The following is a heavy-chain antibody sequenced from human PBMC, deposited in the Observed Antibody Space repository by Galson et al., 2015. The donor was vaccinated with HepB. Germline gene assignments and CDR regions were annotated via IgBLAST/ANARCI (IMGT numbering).Heavy chain of an antibody. Sequence: SLRLSCAASGFTVSSNYMSWVRQAPGKGLEWVSVIYSGGSTYYADSVKGRFTISRDNSKNTLYLQMNSLRAEDTAVYYCARDLGSSWAGNYYYGMDVWGQGTTVTVSS. CDR1: GFTVSSNY. CDR2: IYSGGST. D-gene: IGHD6-13*01. V-gene: IGHV3-66*02. J-gene: IGHJ6*02. CDR3: ARDLGSSWAGNYYYGMDV.